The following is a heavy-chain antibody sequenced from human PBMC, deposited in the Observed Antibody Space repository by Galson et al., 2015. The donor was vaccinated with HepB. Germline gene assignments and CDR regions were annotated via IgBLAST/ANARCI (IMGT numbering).Heavy chain of an antibody. Sequence: ETLSLTCTVSGGSISSYFWTWIRQPPGKGLEWIGYIHYSGSTNYNPSLKSRVTISVDTSKNQFSLKLTSVTAADTAVYYCATVLPGSYPQFDYWGQGTLVTVSS. CDR1: GGSISSYF. D-gene: IGHD3-10*01. CDR3: ATVLPGSYPQFDY. CDR2: IHYSGST. J-gene: IGHJ4*02. V-gene: IGHV4-59*08.